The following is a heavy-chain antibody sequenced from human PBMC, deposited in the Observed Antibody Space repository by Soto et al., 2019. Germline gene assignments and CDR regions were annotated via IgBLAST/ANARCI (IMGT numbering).Heavy chain of an antibody. Sequence: QVQLVQSGAEVKKPGSSVKVSCKASGGTFGNYAISWVRQAPGQGLEWVGGIIPIFGTANYAQKLQGRLTITADESRSTAYMGLSSLRPEDTAVYYCARALAQDHVWGSYKIWGQGTLITVSS. CDR2: IIPIFGTA. D-gene: IGHD3-16*01. V-gene: IGHV1-69*01. CDR1: GGTFGNYA. J-gene: IGHJ4*02. CDR3: ARALAQDHVWGSYKI.